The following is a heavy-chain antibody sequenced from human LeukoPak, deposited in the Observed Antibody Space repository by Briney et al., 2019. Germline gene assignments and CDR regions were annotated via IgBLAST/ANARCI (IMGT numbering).Heavy chain of an antibody. CDR3: ARGKFRRYCSGGSCSGRYFDY. CDR1: GFTFGSDW. CDR2: INHSGST. D-gene: IGHD2-15*01. V-gene: IGHV4-34*01. Sequence: GSLTLSCAASGFTFGSDWMNWIRQPPGKGLEWIGEINHSGSTNYNPSLKSRVTISVDTSKNQFSLKLSSVTAADTAVYYCARGKFRRYCSGGSCSGRYFDYWGQGTLVTVSS. J-gene: IGHJ4*02.